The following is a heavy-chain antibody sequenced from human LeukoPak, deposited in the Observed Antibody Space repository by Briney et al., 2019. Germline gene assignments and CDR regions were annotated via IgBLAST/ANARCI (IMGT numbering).Heavy chain of an antibody. CDR1: GYTFPSYH. J-gene: IGHJ4*02. CDR2: MNPNSGNT. Sequence: ASVKVSCETSGYTFPSYHINWVRQPTGKGLEWMGWMNPNSGNTGYAQKFQGRVNMTRNTSISTAYMELTSLKSDDTAFYYCARVKKVPAAGTLPVFWGEGTRVTVAS. CDR3: ARVKKVPAAGTLPVF. D-gene: IGHD6-13*01. V-gene: IGHV1-8*01.